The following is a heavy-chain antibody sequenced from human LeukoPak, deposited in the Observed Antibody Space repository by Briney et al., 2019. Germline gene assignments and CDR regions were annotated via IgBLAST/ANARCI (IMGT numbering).Heavy chain of an antibody. CDR2: INYSGTT. D-gene: IGHD5-12*01. Sequence: PSETLSLTCTVSGGSIRGSSYYWGWIRQPPGKGLECIGSINYSGTTYYNPSLKRRVTISVDTSKNQFSLTLSPVTAADTAVYYCAADLGGYSGYDFAGFDFWGQGTLVTVSS. CDR1: GGSIRGSSYY. CDR3: AADLGGYSGYDFAGFDF. V-gene: IGHV4-39*01. J-gene: IGHJ4*02.